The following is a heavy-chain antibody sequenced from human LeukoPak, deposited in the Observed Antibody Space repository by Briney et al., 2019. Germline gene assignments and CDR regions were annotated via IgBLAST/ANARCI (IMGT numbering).Heavy chain of an antibody. V-gene: IGHV1-24*01. CDR2: FDPEDGET. J-gene: IGHJ4*02. Sequence: GASVKVSCKVSGYTLTELSMHWVRQAPGKGLEWMGGFDPEDGETIYAQKFQGRVTMTEDTSTDTAYMELSSLRSEDTAVYYCATPGPIVVVVAATPFWYWGQGTLVTVSS. D-gene: IGHD2-15*01. CDR1: GYTLTELS. CDR3: ATPGPIVVVVAATPFWY.